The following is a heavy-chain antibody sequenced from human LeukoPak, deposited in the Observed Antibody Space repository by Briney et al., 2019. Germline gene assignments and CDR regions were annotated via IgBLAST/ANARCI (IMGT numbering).Heavy chain of an antibody. CDR3: ARNGYSGYFDY. J-gene: IGHJ4*02. CDR1: GGSISSYY. Sequence: KPSETLSLTCTVSGGSISSYYWSWIRQPPGKGLEWIGYIYYSGSTNYNPSLKSRVTISVDTSKSQFSLKLSSVTAADTAVYYCARNGYSGYFDYWGQGTLVTVSS. V-gene: IGHV4-59*01. D-gene: IGHD5-18*01. CDR2: IYYSGST.